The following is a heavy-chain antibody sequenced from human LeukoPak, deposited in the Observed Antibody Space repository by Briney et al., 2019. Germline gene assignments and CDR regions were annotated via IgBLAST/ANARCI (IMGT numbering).Heavy chain of an antibody. CDR2: INPNSGGT. CDR3: ARSLAAAPSEFDY. D-gene: IGHD6-13*01. Sequence: GASVKVSCKASGYTFTGYYMHWVRQAPGQGLEWMGWINPNSGGTNYAQKFQGWVTMTRDTSISTAYMELSRLRSDGTAVYYCARSLAAAPSEFDYWGQGTLVTVSS. V-gene: IGHV1-2*04. CDR1: GYTFTGYY. J-gene: IGHJ4*02.